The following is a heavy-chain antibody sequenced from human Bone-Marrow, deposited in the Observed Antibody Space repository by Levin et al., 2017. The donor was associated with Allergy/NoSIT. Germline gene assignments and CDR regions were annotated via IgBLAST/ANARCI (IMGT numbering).Heavy chain of an antibody. J-gene: IGHJ4*02. CDR2: IKQDGSEK. V-gene: IGHV3-7*01. CDR3: AREVADTAMVHY. Sequence: LSLTCAASGFTFSSYWMSWVRQAPGKGLEWVANIKQDGSEKYYVDSVKGRFTISRDNAKNSLYLQMNSLRAEDTAVYYCAREVADTAMVHYWGQGTLVTVSS. CDR1: GFTFSSYW. D-gene: IGHD5-18*01.